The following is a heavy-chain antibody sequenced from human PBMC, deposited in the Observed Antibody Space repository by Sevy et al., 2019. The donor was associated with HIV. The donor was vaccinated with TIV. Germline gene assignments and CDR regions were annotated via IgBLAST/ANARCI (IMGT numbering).Heavy chain of an antibody. J-gene: IGHJ4*02. CDR2: ISSSSSTI. CDR3: ARWAQGVIITGFDY. V-gene: IGHV3-48*01. Sequence: GGSLRLSCAASGFTFSSYSMNWVRQAPGKGLEWVSYISSSSSTIYYADSVKGRFTISRDNAKNSLYLQMNSLRAEDTAVYYCARWAQGVIITGFDYRGQGTLVTVSS. CDR1: GFTFSSYS. D-gene: IGHD3-10*01.